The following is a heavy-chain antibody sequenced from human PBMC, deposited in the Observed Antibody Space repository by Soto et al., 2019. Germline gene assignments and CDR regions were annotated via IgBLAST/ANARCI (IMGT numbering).Heavy chain of an antibody. CDR3: TRGYDYVWGVY. Sequence: EVHLVESGGGLVQPGGSLRLSCAASGFTFSSYWMYWVRQVPGKGLVWVSRINSDGSSTSYADSVKGRFTISRDNAKNTLNLQMNSLRAEDTAVYYCTRGYDYVWGVYWGQGTLVTVSS. CDR1: GFTFSSYW. D-gene: IGHD3-16*01. CDR2: INSDGSST. V-gene: IGHV3-74*01. J-gene: IGHJ4*02.